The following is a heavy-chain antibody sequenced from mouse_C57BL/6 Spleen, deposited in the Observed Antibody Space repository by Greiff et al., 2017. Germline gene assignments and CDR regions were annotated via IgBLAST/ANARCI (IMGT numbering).Heavy chain of an antibody. V-gene: IGHV1-69*01. CDR3: ARFITTVVAPYYYAMDY. CDR1: GYTFTSYW. D-gene: IGHD1-1*01. Sequence: QVQLKQPGAELVMPGASVKLSCKASGYTFTSYWMHWVKQRPGQGLEWIGEIDPSDSYTNYNQKFKGKSTLTVDKSSSTAYMQLSSLTSEDSAVYYCARFITTVVAPYYYAMDYWGQGTSVTVSS. CDR2: IDPSDSYT. J-gene: IGHJ4*01.